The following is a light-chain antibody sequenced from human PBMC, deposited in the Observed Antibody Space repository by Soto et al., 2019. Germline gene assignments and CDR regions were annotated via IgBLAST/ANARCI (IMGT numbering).Light chain of an antibody. CDR2: GAS. V-gene: IGKV1-5*01. CDR3: QQYKDYPWT. CDR1: QSVTTW. Sequence: DIQMTQSPSTLSASVGDRVTITCRASQSVTTWLAWYQQKPGKAPNLLIYGASTLESGVPSRFSGSGSGTEFTLTISSLQSDDFATYYCQQYKDYPWTFGQGTRVDVK. J-gene: IGKJ1*01.